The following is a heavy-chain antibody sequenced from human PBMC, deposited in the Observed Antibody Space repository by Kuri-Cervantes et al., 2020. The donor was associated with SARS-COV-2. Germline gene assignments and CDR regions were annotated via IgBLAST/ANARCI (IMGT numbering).Heavy chain of an antibody. V-gene: IGHV4-34*01. Sequence: GSLRLSCTVSGGSISSYYWSWIRQPPGKGLQWIGEVNYSGSPNYNPSLKSRATVSADTSKNQFSLRLNSVTAADTATYYCARLEGTMILPYWGQGTLVTVSS. CDR2: VNYSGSP. D-gene: IGHD3-22*01. CDR1: GGSISSYY. J-gene: IGHJ4*02. CDR3: ARLEGTMILPY.